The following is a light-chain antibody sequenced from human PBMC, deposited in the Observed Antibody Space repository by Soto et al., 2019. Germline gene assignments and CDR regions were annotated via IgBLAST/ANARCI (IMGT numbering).Light chain of an antibody. CDR1: QSVSSS. J-gene: IGKJ5*01. CDR3: QQRTNWRIT. Sequence: EIVLTHSPATLSFSPGEIATLSGGASQSVSSSLAWYQQKPGQSPRLLIYDTSNRATGIPARFSGSGSGTDFTLTISSLEPEDFAVYYCQQRTNWRITFGQGTRLEIK. V-gene: IGKV3-11*01. CDR2: DTS.